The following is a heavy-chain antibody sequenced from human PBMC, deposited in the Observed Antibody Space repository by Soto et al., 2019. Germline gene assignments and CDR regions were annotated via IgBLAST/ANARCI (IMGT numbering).Heavy chain of an antibody. J-gene: IGHJ4*02. V-gene: IGHV3-33*01. CDR1: GFTFSSYG. D-gene: IGHD1-26*01. CDR2: IWFDESNK. Sequence: QVQLVESGGGVVQPGRSLRLSCVASGFTFSSYGMHWVRQAPGKGLEWVAIIWFDESNKYYADSVKGRFTISRDNSKNPPDLEMNRRRAGETGVYFCTRGGGSSFDYWGQGTLVTVSS. CDR3: TRGGGSSFDY.